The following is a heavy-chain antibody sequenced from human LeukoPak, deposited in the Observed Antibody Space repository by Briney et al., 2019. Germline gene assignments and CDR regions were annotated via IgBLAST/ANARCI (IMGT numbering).Heavy chain of an antibody. J-gene: IGHJ6*04. D-gene: IGHD3-10*01. CDR1: GYTFTNYY. V-gene: IGHV1-46*01. CDR3: ATSLYGSGSYYNGPGMDV. CDR2: INPSGGTT. Sequence: ASVKVSCKASGYTFTNYYMHWVRQTPGQGLEWMGIINPSGGTTSYAQKFQGRVTLTRDTSISTAYMELSRLRSDDTAVYYCATSLYGSGSYYNGPGMDVWGKGTTVTVSS.